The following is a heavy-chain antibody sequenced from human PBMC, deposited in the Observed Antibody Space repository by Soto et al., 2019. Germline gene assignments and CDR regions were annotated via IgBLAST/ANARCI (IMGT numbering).Heavy chain of an antibody. CDR3: AKTNYYSSGRYVDS. D-gene: IGHD3-10*01. CDR2: ISASGENT. Sequence: GGSLRLSCAVSGFPLTSYAMSWVRQAPGKGLKWVSSISASGENTYYADSVKGRFTFSRDNSKNTLHLQMNSLRAEDTAVYYCAKTNYYSSGRYVDSWGQGTLVTVSS. CDR1: GFPLTSYA. V-gene: IGHV3-23*01. J-gene: IGHJ4*02.